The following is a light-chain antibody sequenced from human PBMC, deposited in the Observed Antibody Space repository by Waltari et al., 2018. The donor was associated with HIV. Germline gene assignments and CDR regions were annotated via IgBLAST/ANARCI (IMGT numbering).Light chain of an antibody. CDR2: STN. J-gene: IGLJ2*01. CDR1: SSNIGSNP. V-gene: IGLV1-44*01. CDR3: AAWDDSRNGPV. Sequence: QSVLTQPPSASGTPGQRVTISCSGSSSNIGSNPVNWYPRLPGTSPKLLIYSTNAQPSGVPDRVSGSKSGTSASLDISGRQSEDETDYFCAAWDDSRNGPVFGVGTKLTVL.